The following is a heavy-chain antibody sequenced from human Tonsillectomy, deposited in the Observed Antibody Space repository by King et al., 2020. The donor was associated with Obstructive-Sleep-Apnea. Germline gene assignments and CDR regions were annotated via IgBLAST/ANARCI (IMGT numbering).Heavy chain of an antibody. V-gene: IGHV1-46*01. CDR1: GYTFTTYY. J-gene: IGHJ4*02. CDR3: ARDPGTPMAPFDY. D-gene: IGHD5-18*01. CDR2: INPSDGST. Sequence: QLVQSGAEVKKPGASVKVSCTASGYTFTTYYIHWVRQAPGQGLEWMGIINPSDGSTSYTQKFQGRVTMTRDTSTSTVYMDLGSLTSDDTAVYYCARDPGTPMAPFDYWGQGTLVTVSS.